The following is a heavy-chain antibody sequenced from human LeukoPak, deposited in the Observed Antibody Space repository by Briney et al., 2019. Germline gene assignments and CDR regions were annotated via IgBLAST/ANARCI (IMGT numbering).Heavy chain of an antibody. V-gene: IGHV3-21*01. CDR1: GFTFNIYW. Sequence: GGSLRLSCAASGFTFNIYWMSWVRQAPGKGLEWVSSITSSSTSIYFADSVKGRFTISRDNAKNSLYLQMNSLRAEDTAVYYCARTYYDILTGYNPYFDYWGQGTLVTVSS. CDR2: ITSSSTSI. D-gene: IGHD3-9*01. J-gene: IGHJ4*02. CDR3: ARTYYDILTGYNPYFDY.